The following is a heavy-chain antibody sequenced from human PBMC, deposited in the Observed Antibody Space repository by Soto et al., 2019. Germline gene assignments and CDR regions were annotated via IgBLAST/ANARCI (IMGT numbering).Heavy chain of an antibody. Sequence: QVHLVQSGAEVKKPGASVKVSCKGSGYTFTSYGITWVRQAPGQGLEWMGWISAHNGNTDYAQKLQDRVTVTRDTSTSTAYMELRSLRSDDTAVYYCARGRYGDYWGQGALVTVSS. D-gene: IGHD1-1*01. CDR2: ISAHNGNT. V-gene: IGHV1-18*01. CDR1: GYTFTSYG. J-gene: IGHJ4*02. CDR3: ARGRYGDY.